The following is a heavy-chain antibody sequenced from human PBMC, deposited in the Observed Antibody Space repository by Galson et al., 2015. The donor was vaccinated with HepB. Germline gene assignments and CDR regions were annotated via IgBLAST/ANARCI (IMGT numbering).Heavy chain of an antibody. CDR3: ARLLQGNYYFDY. J-gene: IGHJ4*02. Sequence: ETLSLTCTVSGGSISTYYWSWIRQSPGKGLEWIGYVYYNGSTTYNPSLKSQVAISVDTSKNQFSLKLTSVTAADNAVYYCARLLQGNYYFDYWGQGTLVTVSS. CDR1: GGSISTYY. CDR2: VYYNGST. V-gene: IGHV4-59*01.